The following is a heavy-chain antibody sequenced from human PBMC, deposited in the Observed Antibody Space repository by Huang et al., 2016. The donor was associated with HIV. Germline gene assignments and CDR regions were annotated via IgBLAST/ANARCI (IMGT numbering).Heavy chain of an antibody. CDR3: ARMFKYDSGGYWGNDAFDI. Sequence: QVQLQQWGAELLKPSETLSLTCAVSGGSFSGHYWTGIRQPPGRGLEWIGEIRESGSTPYNPSLKSRVTSSGDTSQSQFSLKLNSVTAADTAIYYCARMFKYDSGGYWGNDAFDIWGQGTMVTVSS. J-gene: IGHJ3*02. CDR1: GGSFSGHY. V-gene: IGHV4-34*02. D-gene: IGHD3-22*01. CDR2: IRESGST.